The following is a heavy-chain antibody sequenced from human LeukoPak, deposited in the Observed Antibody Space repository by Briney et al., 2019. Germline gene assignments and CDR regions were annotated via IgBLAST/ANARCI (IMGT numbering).Heavy chain of an antibody. Sequence: SETLSLTCTVSGGSISSSSYYWGWIRQPPGKGLEWIGSIYYSGSTYYNPSLKSRVTISVDTSKNQFSLKLSSVTPEDTAVYYCAREEYSSGWYHNWGQGTLVTVSS. D-gene: IGHD6-19*01. V-gene: IGHV4-39*02. J-gene: IGHJ4*02. CDR3: AREEYSSGWYHN. CDR1: GGSISSSSYY. CDR2: IYYSGST.